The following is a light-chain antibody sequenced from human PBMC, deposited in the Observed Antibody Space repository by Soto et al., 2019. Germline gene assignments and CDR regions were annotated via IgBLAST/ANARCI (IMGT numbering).Light chain of an antibody. V-gene: IGKV3-15*01. Sequence: EIVMTQSPATLSVSPGERATLSCRASQSVSSSLAWYQQKPGQAPRLLIYGASTRATGIPARFSGSGSGTEFTLTISSLHSEDFAVYYCQKYNNWPQTFGQGTKLEI. CDR2: GAS. CDR1: QSVSSS. J-gene: IGKJ2*01. CDR3: QKYNNWPQT.